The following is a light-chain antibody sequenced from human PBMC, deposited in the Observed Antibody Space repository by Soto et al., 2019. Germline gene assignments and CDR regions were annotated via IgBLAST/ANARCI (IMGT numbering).Light chain of an antibody. Sequence: EIVLTQSPATLSLSPGERATLSCRASQSVSSFFVWYQQKRGQAPRLLIYDASMRATGIPARFSGSGSGTDFTLTISSLALEDFAVYYCQLRLNWPLTFGGGTTVEIK. CDR2: DAS. V-gene: IGKV3-11*01. J-gene: IGKJ4*01. CDR3: QLRLNWPLT. CDR1: QSVSSF.